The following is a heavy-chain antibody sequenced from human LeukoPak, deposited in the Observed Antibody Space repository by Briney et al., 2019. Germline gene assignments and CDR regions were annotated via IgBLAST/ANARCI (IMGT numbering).Heavy chain of an antibody. J-gene: IGHJ5*02. CDR1: GGSISSYY. D-gene: IGHD2-2*01. CDR2: IYTSGST. V-gene: IGHV4-4*07. Sequence: SETLCLTCTVSGGSISSYYWSWIRQPAGKGLEWVGRIYTSGSTNYNPPLKSRVTMSVDTSKNQFSLKLSSVTAADTAVYYCARELLGYCSSTSCYWFDPWGQGTLVTVSS. CDR3: ARELLGYCSSTSCYWFDP.